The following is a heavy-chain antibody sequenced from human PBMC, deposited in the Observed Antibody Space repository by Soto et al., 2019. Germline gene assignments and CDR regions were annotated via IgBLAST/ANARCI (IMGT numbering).Heavy chain of an antibody. J-gene: IGHJ6*02. CDR2: ISYDGSNK. Sequence: GGSLRLSCAASGFTFSSYAMHWVRQAPGKGLEWVAVISYDGSNKYYADSVKGRFTISRDNSKNTLYLQMNSLRAEDTAVYYCARAAGLSRFLEWLPDYYYGMDVWGQGTTVTVSS. CDR3: ARAAGLSRFLEWLPDYYYGMDV. CDR1: GFTFSSYA. D-gene: IGHD3-3*01. V-gene: IGHV3-30-3*01.